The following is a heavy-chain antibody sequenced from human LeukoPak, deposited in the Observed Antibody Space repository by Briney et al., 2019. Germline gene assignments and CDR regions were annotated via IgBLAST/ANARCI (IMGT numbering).Heavy chain of an antibody. Sequence: ASVKVSCKASGYTFTSYDINWVRQAPGQGLEWMGWISAYNGNTNYAQKLQGRVTMTTDTSTSTAYMELRSLRSDDTAVYYCARVARRDGYNGVDYWGQGTLVTVSS. CDR1: GYTFTSYD. CDR2: ISAYNGNT. CDR3: ARVARRDGYNGVDY. V-gene: IGHV1-18*01. J-gene: IGHJ4*02. D-gene: IGHD5-24*01.